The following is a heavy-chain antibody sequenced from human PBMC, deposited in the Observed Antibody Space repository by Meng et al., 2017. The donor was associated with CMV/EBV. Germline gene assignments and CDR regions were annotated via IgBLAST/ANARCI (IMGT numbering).Heavy chain of an antibody. D-gene: IGHD3-10*01. Sequence: QVRLPQWGAGLLKPSETLSLTRAVYGGSFSGYYWSWIRQPPGKGLEWIGEINHSGSTNYNPSLKSRVTISVDTSKNQFSLKLSSVTAADTAVYYCARESMVRGEDWGQGTLVTVSS. V-gene: IGHV4-34*01. CDR3: ARESMVRGED. CDR1: GGSFSGYY. CDR2: INHSGST. J-gene: IGHJ4*02.